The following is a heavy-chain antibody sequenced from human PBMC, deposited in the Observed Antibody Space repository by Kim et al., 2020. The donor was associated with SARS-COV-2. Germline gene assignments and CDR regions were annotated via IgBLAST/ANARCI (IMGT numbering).Heavy chain of an antibody. CDR3: AREHNNFPPYHFDY. D-gene: IGHD2-2*01. CDR1: GYAFSTHG. V-gene: IGHV1-18*01. J-gene: IGHJ4*02. Sequence: ASVKVYCKSSGYAFSTHGITWVRQAPGQGLQWMGWISGYSGNTNYSQTFQDRVTMTTDTTTSTAYMELRSLRSDDTAVYYCAREHNNFPPYHFDYWGQGTLVTVSS. CDR2: ISGYSGNT.